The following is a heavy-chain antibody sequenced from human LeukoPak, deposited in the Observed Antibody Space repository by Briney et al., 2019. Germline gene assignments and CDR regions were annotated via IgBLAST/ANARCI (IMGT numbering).Heavy chain of an antibody. CDR1: GGTFSSYA. V-gene: IGHV1-69*06. D-gene: IGHD3-22*01. Sequence: SVTVSCKASGGTFSSYAISWVRQAPGQGLEWMGGIIPIFGTANYAQKFQGRVTITADKSTSTAYMELSSLRSEDTAVYYCARRPYYYDSSGYFFDYWGQGTLVTVSS. CDR2: IIPIFGTA. CDR3: ARRPYYYDSSGYFFDY. J-gene: IGHJ4*02.